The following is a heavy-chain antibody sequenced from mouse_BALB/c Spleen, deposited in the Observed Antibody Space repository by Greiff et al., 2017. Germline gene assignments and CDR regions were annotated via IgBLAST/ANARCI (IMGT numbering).Heavy chain of an antibody. V-gene: IGHV1-7*01. CDR3: ARAYYGNYHFDY. D-gene: IGHD2-10*01. CDR2: INPSTGYT. CDR1: GYTFTSYW. J-gene: IGHJ2*01. Sequence: VKLVESGAELAKPGASVKMSCKASGYTFTSYWMHWVKQRPGQGLEWIGYINPSTGYTEYNQKFKDKATLTADKSSSTAYMQLSSLTSEDSAVYYCARAYYGNYHFDYWGQGTTLTVSS.